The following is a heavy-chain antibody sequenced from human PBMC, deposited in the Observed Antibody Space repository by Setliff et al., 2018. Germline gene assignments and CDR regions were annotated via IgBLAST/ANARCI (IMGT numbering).Heavy chain of an antibody. CDR2: INYSGST. CDR1: GGSISSSSYY. Sequence: SETLSLTCTVSGGSISSSSYYWGWIRQPPGKGLEWIGNINYSGSTYYNPSLKSRVTISVDTSKNQFSLKLSSVTAADTAVYYCARDNVDTAMGLSYYYYYYMDVWGKGTTVTVSS. D-gene: IGHD5-18*01. CDR3: ARDNVDTAMGLSYYYYYYMDV. J-gene: IGHJ6*03. V-gene: IGHV4-39*07.